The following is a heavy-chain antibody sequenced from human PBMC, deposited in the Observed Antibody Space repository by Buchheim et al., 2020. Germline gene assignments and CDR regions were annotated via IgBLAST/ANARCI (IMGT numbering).Heavy chain of an antibody. Sequence: QVQLVESGGGVVQPGRSLRLSCVTPGYTFTSHGMHWVRQAPGKGLEWVAAIWYDGSKEAYADSVKGRFTISRDISKNTLYLQMNSLRAEDTATYYCARDVSYGANDCWGQGTL. D-gene: IGHD4-23*01. V-gene: IGHV3-33*01. CDR1: GYTFTSHG. J-gene: IGHJ4*02. CDR3: ARDVSYGANDC. CDR2: IWYDGSKE.